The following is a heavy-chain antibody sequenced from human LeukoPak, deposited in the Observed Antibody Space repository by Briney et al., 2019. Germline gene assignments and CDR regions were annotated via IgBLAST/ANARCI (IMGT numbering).Heavy chain of an antibody. D-gene: IGHD3-3*01. CDR1: GGSVRSESFY. V-gene: IGHV4-31*11. CDR2: IYYSGST. CDR3: ARTILIAQGYFDS. Sequence: SETLSLTCAVSGGSVRSESFYWSWIRQHPGKGLEWIGYIYYSGSTFCNTPLKSRVTISVDTSKHQFSLKLTSVTAADTAVYYCARTILIAQGYFDSWGQGTLVTVSS. J-gene: IGHJ4*02.